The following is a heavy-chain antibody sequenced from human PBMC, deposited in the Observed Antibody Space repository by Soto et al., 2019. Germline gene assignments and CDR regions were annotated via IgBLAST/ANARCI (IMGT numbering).Heavy chain of an antibody. V-gene: IGHV3-48*03. J-gene: IGHJ4*02. CDR1: GFSFNTYE. CDR2: ISTSGSTI. Sequence: WGSLRLSCAASGFSFNTYEMNWVRQSPGKWLEWVSYISTSGSTIYYADSVKGRFTISRDNGKNSLYLQMNSLRAEDTAVYYCAYGGSCDYWGQGTQVTVSS. D-gene: IGHD1-26*01. CDR3: AYGGSCDY.